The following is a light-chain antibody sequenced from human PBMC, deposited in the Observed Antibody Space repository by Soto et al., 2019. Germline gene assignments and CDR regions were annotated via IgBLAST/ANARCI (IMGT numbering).Light chain of an antibody. V-gene: IGKV3-20*01. CDR3: QHYNSYSEA. CDR2: GAS. J-gene: IGKJ1*01. CDR1: QSVSTRS. Sequence: EIVLTQSPGTLSLSPGERATLSCRASQSVSTRSLAWYQQKPGQAPRLLISGASSRAADIPDRFSGSGSGTDFTLTINRLEPEDFAVYYCQHYNSYSEAFGQGTKVELK.